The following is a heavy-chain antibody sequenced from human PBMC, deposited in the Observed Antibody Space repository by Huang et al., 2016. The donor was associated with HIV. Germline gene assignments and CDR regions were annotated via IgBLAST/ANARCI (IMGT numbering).Heavy chain of an antibody. CDR1: GGSVNSYY. CDR2: VHYSGRT. D-gene: IGHD3-22*01. V-gene: IGHV4-59*02. Sequence: QVQLQESGPGLVKPSETLSLTCTVSGGSVNSYYWSWIRQHPGKGLEWIGYVHYSGRTIYNPALKGRVTISVDTSKNQFSLKLSSVTAADTAMYYCARNYYDNVDWYFDLWGRGTLVTVSS. CDR3: ARNYYDNVDWYFDL. J-gene: IGHJ2*01.